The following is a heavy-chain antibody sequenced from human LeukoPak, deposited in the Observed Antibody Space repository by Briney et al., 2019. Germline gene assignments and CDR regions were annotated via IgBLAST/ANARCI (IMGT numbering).Heavy chain of an antibody. V-gene: IGHV3-21*01. CDR3: ARAGGGGLGYFDY. CDR1: GFTFSSYS. J-gene: IGHJ4*02. D-gene: IGHD2-15*01. Sequence: GGSLRLSCAASGFTFSSYSMNWVRQASGKGLEWVLSISSSSSYIYYADSVKGRFTISRDNAKNSLYLQMNSLRAEDTAVYYCARAGGGGLGYFDYWGQGTLVTVSS. CDR2: ISSSSSYI.